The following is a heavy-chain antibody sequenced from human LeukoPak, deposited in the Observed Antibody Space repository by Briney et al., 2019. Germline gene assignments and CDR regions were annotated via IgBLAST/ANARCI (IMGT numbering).Heavy chain of an antibody. CDR2: IGGDGLTT. CDR1: GFTFGSYS. CDR3: AREGGGSGLWYYDL. D-gene: IGHD1-26*01. J-gene: IGHJ2*01. Sequence: QPGGSLRLPCAASGFTFGSYSMHWVRQAPGKGPEFVSVIGGDGLTTFYADSVKDRFTISRDNSKSTLYLEMGSLRAEDMAVYYCAREGGGSGLWYYDLWGRGTLVTVSS. V-gene: IGHV3-64*02.